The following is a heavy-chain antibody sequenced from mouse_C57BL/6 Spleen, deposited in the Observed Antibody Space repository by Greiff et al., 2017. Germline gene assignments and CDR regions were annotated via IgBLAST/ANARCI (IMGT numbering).Heavy chain of an antibody. D-gene: IGHD3-1*01. V-gene: IGHV6-6*01. CDR3: TRLTVGRYFDV. Sequence: EVKLMESGGGLVQPGGSMKLSCAASGFTFSDAWMDWVRQSPAKGLEWVAEIRNTANNPATYYAESVKGRFTISRDDSKSSVYRQMNSLRAEDTGIDYCTRLTVGRYFDVGGTGTTGTVAS. J-gene: IGHJ1*03. CDR1: GFTFSDAW. CDR2: IRNTANNPAT.